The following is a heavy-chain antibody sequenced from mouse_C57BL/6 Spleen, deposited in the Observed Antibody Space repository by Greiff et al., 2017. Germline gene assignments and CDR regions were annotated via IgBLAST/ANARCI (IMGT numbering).Heavy chain of an antibody. J-gene: IGHJ2*01. Sequence: QVPLQQPGAELVKPGASVKLSCKASGYTFTSYWMHWVKQRPGQGLEWIGMIHPNSGSTNYNEKFKSKSTLTVDKSSSTAYMQLSSLTSEDSAVYYCARDGYYVLDYWGQGTTLTVSS. D-gene: IGHD2-3*01. V-gene: IGHV1-64*01. CDR2: IHPNSGST. CDR1: GYTFTSYW. CDR3: ARDGYYVLDY.